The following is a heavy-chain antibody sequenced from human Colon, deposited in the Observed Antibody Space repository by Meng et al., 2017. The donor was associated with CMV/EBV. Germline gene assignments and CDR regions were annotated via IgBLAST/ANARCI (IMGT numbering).Heavy chain of an antibody. Sequence: GASICDGSYSWTWIRQSPGKGLAYIGYVRQTGSPYYNPSLKSRVTMSLDKSKNQFSLHLSSVTAADTAVYYCTRDHGNLFNDYYFQYWGQGILVTVSS. V-gene: IGHV4-30-2*06. CDR1: GASICDGSYS. CDR2: VRQTGSP. D-gene: IGHD1-14*01. J-gene: IGHJ4*02. CDR3: TRDHGNLFNDYYFQY.